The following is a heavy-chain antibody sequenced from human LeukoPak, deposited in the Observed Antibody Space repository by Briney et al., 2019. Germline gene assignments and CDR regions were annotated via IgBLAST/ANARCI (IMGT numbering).Heavy chain of an antibody. J-gene: IGHJ6*02. CDR2: INPSGGST. V-gene: IGHV1-46*01. Sequence: GASVKVSCKASGYTFTSYYMHWVRQAPGQGLEWMGIINPSGGSTSYAQKFQGRVTMTRDTSTSTVYMELSSLRSEDTAVCYCARDHNLSYQLLNSYYYYGMDVWGQGTTVTVSS. CDR3: ARDHNLSYQLLNSYYYYGMDV. CDR1: GYTFTSYY. D-gene: IGHD2-2*01.